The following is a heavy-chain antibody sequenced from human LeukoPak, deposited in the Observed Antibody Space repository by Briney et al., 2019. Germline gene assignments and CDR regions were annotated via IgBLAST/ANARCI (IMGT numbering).Heavy chain of an antibody. Sequence: PGGSLRLSCAASGFIFRNYAMRWVRLAPGKGLEWVSGISGSGDSTYYADSVKGRFTISRDNSKNTLYLQMNSLRAEDTAVYFCARRSGVAVAGAFDYWGQGTLVTVSS. D-gene: IGHD6-19*01. CDR2: ISGSGDST. CDR3: ARRSGVAVAGAFDY. J-gene: IGHJ4*02. CDR1: GFIFRNYA. V-gene: IGHV3-23*01.